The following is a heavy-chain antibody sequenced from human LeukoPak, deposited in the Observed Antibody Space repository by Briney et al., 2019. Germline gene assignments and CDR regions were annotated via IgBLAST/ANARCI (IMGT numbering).Heavy chain of an antibody. CDR1: GFSFSNSW. Sequence: PGGSLRFSCTASGFSFSNSWMSWVRQAPGKGLEWVANIKQDESEKYYVDSVKGRFTISRDNAKSSLYLQMNSLRAEDTAVYYCARNRSVALWGQGALVTVSS. V-gene: IGHV3-7*01. J-gene: IGHJ4*02. D-gene: IGHD6-19*01. CDR3: ARNRSVAL. CDR2: IKQDESEK.